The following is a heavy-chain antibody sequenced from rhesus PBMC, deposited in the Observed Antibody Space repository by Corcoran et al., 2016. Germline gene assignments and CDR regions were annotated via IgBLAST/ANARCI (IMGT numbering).Heavy chain of an antibody. Sequence: QVQLQESGPGGVKPSETLSLTCAVSGGSISDSYRWSWIRQPPGNGLEWIGYIYGSSTSTNYNPSLKSRVTISKDTSKNQFSLKLSSVTAADTAVYYCARYSGSPYYFDYWGQGVLVTVSS. CDR1: GGSISDSYR. V-gene: IGHV4S10*01. D-gene: IGHD3-16*01. CDR2: IYGSSTST. J-gene: IGHJ4*01. CDR3: ARYSGSPYYFDY.